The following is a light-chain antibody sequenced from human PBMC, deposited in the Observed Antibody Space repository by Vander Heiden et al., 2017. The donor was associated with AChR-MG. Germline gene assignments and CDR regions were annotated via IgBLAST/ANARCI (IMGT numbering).Light chain of an antibody. V-gene: IGLV1-44*01. CDR3: ATWDDSLNGVV. J-gene: IGLJ2*01. CDR1: RSNSGSNT. CDR2: SNN. Sequence: QSVLKQPPSASGTPGQRVTISCSGSRSNSGSNTVNYYQNVPGTAPKLLIYSNNQRPSVVPARFSGSKSGTSASLAISGLQSEDEADYYCATWDDSLNGVVFGGGTKLTVL.